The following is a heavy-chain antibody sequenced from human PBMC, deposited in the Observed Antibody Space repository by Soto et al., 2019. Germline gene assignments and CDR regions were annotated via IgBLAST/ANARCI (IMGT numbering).Heavy chain of an antibody. CDR2: IYYSGST. CDR3: ARELVVVAAHFDY. Sequence: TLSLTCTVSGGSISSGGYYWSWIRQHPGKGLEWIGYIYYSGSTYYNPSLKSRVTISVDTSKNQFSLKLSSVTAADTAVYYCARELVVVAAHFDYWGQGTLVTVSS. V-gene: IGHV4-31*03. CDR1: GGSISSGGYY. D-gene: IGHD2-15*01. J-gene: IGHJ4*02.